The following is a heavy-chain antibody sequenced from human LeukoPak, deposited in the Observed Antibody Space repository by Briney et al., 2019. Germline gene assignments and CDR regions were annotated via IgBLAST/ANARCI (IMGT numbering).Heavy chain of an antibody. V-gene: IGHV1-18*01. CDR2: INTYNGAR. CDR1: GYSFTNYG. J-gene: IGHJ5*02. Sequence: ASVPVSFMRSGYSFTNYGISWLRQARGQGLEWMGWINTYNGARNYEQKFQGRVTMTTDTSTSTDYMELRSLRSDDTAMYYCARDLGYCSTTSCLRNWFDPWGQGTHVTVSS. CDR3: ARDLGYCSTTSCLRNWFDP. D-gene: IGHD2-2*01.